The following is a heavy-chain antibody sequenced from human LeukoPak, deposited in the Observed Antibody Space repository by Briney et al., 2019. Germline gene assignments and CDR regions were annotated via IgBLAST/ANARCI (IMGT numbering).Heavy chain of an antibody. CDR2: ISSSGSTI. D-gene: IGHD2-15*01. CDR1: GFTFSSYE. CDR3: APRVVGSAPFDY. J-gene: IGHJ4*02. Sequence: QAGGSLRLSCAASGFTFSSYEMNWVRQAPGKGLEWVSYISSSGSTIYYADSVKGRFTISRDNAKNSLYLQMNNLRAEDTAVYYCAPRVVGSAPFDYWGQGTLVTVSS. V-gene: IGHV3-48*03.